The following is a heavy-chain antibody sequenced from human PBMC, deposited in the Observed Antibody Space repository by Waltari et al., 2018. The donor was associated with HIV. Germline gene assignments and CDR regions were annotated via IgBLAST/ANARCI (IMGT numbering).Heavy chain of an antibody. CDR2: IYYSGST. CDR1: GGPISSGDYY. CDR3: AKDPLGFGYYGMNV. J-gene: IGHJ6*02. Sequence: QVQLQESGPGLVKPSQTLSLTCTVSGGPISSGDYYWSWIRQSPGKGLEWIGHIYYSGSTYYNQSLKSRVTISVDTSKNQFSLKLSSVTAADTAVYYCAKDPLGFGYYGMNVWGQGTTVTVSS. D-gene: IGHD3-10*01. V-gene: IGHV4-30-4*01.